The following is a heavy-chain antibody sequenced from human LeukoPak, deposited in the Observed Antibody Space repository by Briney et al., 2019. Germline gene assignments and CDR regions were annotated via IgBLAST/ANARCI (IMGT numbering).Heavy chain of an antibody. CDR1: GLTFSSYA. Sequence: GGSLRLSCAASGLTFSSYAMSWVRQAPGKGLEWVSAISGSGGSTYYADSVKGRFTISRDNSKNTLYSQMNSLRAEDTAAYYCTKLSYDFWSGHGDYWGQGTLVTVSS. V-gene: IGHV3-23*01. CDR3: TKLSYDFWSGHGDY. CDR2: ISGSGGST. J-gene: IGHJ4*02. D-gene: IGHD3-3*01.